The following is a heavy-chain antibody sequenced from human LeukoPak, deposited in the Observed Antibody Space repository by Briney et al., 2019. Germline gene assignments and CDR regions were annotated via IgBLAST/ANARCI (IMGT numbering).Heavy chain of an antibody. CDR1: GFTFSSYA. CDR2: ISGSGGST. Sequence: GSLRLSCAASGFTFSSYAMSWVRQAPAKGLEWVSAISGSGGSTYYADSVKGRFTISRDNSKNTLYLQMNSLRAEDTAVYYCAKDRPPTYYDFWSGSYYFDYWGQGTLVTVSS. CDR3: AKDRPPTYYDFWSGSYYFDY. D-gene: IGHD3-3*01. V-gene: IGHV3-23*01. J-gene: IGHJ4*02.